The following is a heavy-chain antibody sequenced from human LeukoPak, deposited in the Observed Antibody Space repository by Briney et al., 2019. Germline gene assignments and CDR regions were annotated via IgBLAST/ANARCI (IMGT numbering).Heavy chain of an antibody. CDR1: GGSISSGSYY. J-gene: IGHJ5*02. V-gene: IGHV4-61*02. CDR3: ARVRHYYDSSGSRNWFDP. Sequence: PSQTLSLTCTVSGGSISSGSYYWSWIRQPAGKGLEWIGRIYTSGGTNYNPSLKSRVTISVDTSKNQFSLKLSSVTAADTAVYYCARVRHYYDSSGSRNWFDPWGQGTLVTVSS. CDR2: IYTSGGT. D-gene: IGHD3-22*01.